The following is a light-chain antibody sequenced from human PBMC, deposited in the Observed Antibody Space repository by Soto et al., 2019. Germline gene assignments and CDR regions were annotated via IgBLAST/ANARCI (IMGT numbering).Light chain of an antibody. Sequence: QSVLTQPPSASGTPGQRVTISCSGSSSNIGSNTVNWYQQLPGMAPKLLIYSNNQRPSGVPDRFSGSKSGTSASLAISGLQSADEADYYCAAWDDSLNGAVFGGGTQLTVL. CDR2: SNN. V-gene: IGLV1-44*01. CDR3: AAWDDSLNGAV. J-gene: IGLJ7*01. CDR1: SSNIGSNT.